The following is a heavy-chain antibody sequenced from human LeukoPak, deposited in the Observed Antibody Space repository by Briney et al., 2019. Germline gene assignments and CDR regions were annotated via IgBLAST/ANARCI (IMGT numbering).Heavy chain of an antibody. CDR2: LCHSGTT. Sequence: AETLSLSCTVSGYSISRGYYWGWIRQPPGKGLEWIGSLCHSGTTHYTPCLQSQVTISVDTSKNQCAAKRPPVTASSTAVYYCGRWVLIIRGCFDYWGQGTLVTVSS. D-gene: IGHD3-10*01. V-gene: IGHV4-38-2*02. CDR3: GRWVLIIRGCFDY. J-gene: IGHJ4*02. CDR1: GYSISRGYY.